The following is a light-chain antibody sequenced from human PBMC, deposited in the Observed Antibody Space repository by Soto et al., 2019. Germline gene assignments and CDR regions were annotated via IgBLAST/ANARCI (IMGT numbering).Light chain of an antibody. CDR2: EVS. CDR1: SSDIGKYNY. V-gene: IGLV2-14*01. Sequence: QSALTQPASVSGSPGQSITISCTGTSSDIGKYNYVSWFQQHPAKAPKLIIFEVSTRPSGVSNRFSGSKSGNTASLTISGLQAEDEADYYCSSYAGSNTFVFGTGTKLTVL. CDR3: SSYAGSNTFV. J-gene: IGLJ1*01.